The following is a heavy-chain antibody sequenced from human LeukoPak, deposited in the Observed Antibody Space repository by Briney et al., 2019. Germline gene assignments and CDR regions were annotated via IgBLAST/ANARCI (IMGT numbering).Heavy chain of an antibody. D-gene: IGHD2-2*02. V-gene: IGHV1-2*02. J-gene: IGHJ5*02. CDR2: INPNSGGT. CDR3: ARVGPRRYCSSTSCYRIGWSDP. CDR1: GYTFTGYY. Sequence: ASVKVSCKASGYTFTGYYMHWVRQAPGQGLEWMGWINPNSGGTNYAQKFQGRVTMTRDTSISTAYMELSRLRSDDTAVYYCARVGPRRYCSSTSCYRIGWSDPWGQGTLVTVSS.